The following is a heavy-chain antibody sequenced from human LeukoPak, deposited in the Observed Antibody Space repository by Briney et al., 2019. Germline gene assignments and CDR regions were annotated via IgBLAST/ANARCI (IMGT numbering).Heavy chain of an antibody. Sequence: PSETLSLTCTVSGGSISSYYWSWIRQPPGKGLEWIGSIYYSGSTYYNPSLKSRVTISVDPSKNQFSLKLSSVTAADTAVYYCARRYCSSTSCYSHYYYYMDVWGKGTTVTVSS. J-gene: IGHJ6*03. CDR1: GGSISSYY. CDR3: ARRYCSSTSCYSHYYYYMDV. D-gene: IGHD2-2*01. V-gene: IGHV4-59*05. CDR2: IYYSGST.